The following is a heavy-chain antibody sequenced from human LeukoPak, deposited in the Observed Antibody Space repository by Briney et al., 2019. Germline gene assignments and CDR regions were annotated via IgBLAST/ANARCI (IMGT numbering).Heavy chain of an antibody. V-gene: IGHV3-30-3*01. CDR1: GFTFSSYA. CDR3: AREAGYSSGWYGY. CDR2: ISYDGSNK. Sequence: GGSLRLSCAASGFTFSSYAMHWVRQAPGKGLEWVAVISYDGSNKYYADSVKGRFTISRDNSKNTLYLQMNSLRAEDTAVYYCAREAGYSSGWYGYWGQGTLVTVSS. J-gene: IGHJ4*02. D-gene: IGHD6-19*01.